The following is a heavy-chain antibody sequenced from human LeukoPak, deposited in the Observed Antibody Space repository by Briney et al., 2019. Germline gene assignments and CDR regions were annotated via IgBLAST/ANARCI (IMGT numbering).Heavy chain of an antibody. CDR2: ITSNSKYI. V-gene: IGHV3-21*01. J-gene: IGHJ3*02. Sequence: GGSLRLSCAVSGFTFSDYSMNWVRQAPGKGLEWVSSITSNSKYIEYGDSVKGRFTLSRDNAKISLYLQMNSLRAEDTAVYYCARGQYKLDAFDIWGQGTMVTVSS. CDR1: GFTFSDYS. D-gene: IGHD1-14*01. CDR3: ARGQYKLDAFDI.